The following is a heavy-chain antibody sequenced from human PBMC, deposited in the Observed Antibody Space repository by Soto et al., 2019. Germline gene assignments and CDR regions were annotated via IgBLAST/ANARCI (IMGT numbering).Heavy chain of an antibody. V-gene: IGHV3-15*07. Sequence: PGGSLRLSCAASGFTFSNAWMNWVRQAPGKGLEWVGRIKSKTDGGTTDYAAPVKGRFTISRDDSKNTLYLQMNSLKTEDTAVYYCAKGYSSSDPTFDYWGQGTLVTVSS. J-gene: IGHJ4*02. D-gene: IGHD6-6*01. CDR3: AKGYSSSDPTFDY. CDR2: IKSKTDGGTT. CDR1: GFTFSNAW.